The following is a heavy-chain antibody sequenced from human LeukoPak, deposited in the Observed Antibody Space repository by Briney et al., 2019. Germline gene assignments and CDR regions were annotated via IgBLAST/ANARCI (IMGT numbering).Heavy chain of an antibody. J-gene: IGHJ5*02. CDR1: GFTFSSYA. V-gene: IGHV3-23*01. CDR2: ISGSGGST. Sequence: GGSLRLSCAASGFTFSSYAMSWVRKAPGKGLEWVSAISGSGGSTYYADSVKGRFTISRDNSKNTLYLQMNSLRAEDTAVYYCAKAEGFLEWFPSWGQGTLVTVSS. D-gene: IGHD3-3*01. CDR3: AKAEGFLEWFPS.